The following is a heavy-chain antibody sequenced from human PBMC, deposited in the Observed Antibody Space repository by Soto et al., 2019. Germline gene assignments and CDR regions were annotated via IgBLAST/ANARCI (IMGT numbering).Heavy chain of an antibody. CDR1: GYTFTSYG. D-gene: IGHD4-17*01. CDR3: AMDYGDRPEYFKH. CDR2: ISPLKGRT. J-gene: IGHJ1*01. Sequence: QVQLVQSGPDLKRPGASMKVSCKASGYTFTSYGISWVRQAPGQGLEWMAWISPLKGRTQYSRKAQGRVTLSTDTSSNTAYMEMTTLRVDDTAVYYCAMDYGDRPEYFKHWGQGTLVTVS. V-gene: IGHV1-18*04.